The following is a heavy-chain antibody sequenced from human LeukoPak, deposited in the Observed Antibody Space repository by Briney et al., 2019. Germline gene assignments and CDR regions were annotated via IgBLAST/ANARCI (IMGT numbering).Heavy chain of an antibody. D-gene: IGHD3-22*01. Sequence: GGSLRLSCAASGFTFNSYAMSWVRQAPGKGLEWVSAISGSGGSTYYADSVKGRFTISRDNSKNTLYLQMNSLRAEDTAVYYCARDSFDSSGYYSLGAFNIWGQGTMVTVSS. CDR3: ARDSFDSSGYYSLGAFNI. CDR1: GFTFNSYA. CDR2: ISGSGGST. J-gene: IGHJ3*02. V-gene: IGHV3-23*01.